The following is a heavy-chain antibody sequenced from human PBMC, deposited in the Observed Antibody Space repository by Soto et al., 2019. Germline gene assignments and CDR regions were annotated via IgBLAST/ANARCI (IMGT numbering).Heavy chain of an antibody. CDR3: ARDWGYGYGMDV. Sequence: SLRLPCAASEFNFINYHMHWISQAPGKGLEWVSYISSRSRAIYYADSVKGRFTISRDNAKNSLYLQMTSLRAEDTAVYYCARDWGYGYGMDVWGQGTTVTVSS. CDR2: ISSRSRAI. D-gene: IGHD3-16*01. V-gene: IGHV3-48*01. CDR1: EFNFINYH. J-gene: IGHJ6*02.